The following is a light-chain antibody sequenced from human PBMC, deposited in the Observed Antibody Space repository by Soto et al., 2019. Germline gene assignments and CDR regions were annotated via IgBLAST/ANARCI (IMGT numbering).Light chain of an antibody. CDR1: SSDVGGYNY. CDR2: DVS. J-gene: IGLJ1*01. Sequence: QSVLTQPASVSGSPGQSITISCTGTSSDVGGYNYVSWYQQHPGKAPKLMIYDVSNRPSGVSNRFSGSKSGNTASLTISGLQAEDEAYYYCSSYTSSSTLEGVFGTGTKVTVL. CDR3: SSYTSSSTLEGV. V-gene: IGLV2-14*01.